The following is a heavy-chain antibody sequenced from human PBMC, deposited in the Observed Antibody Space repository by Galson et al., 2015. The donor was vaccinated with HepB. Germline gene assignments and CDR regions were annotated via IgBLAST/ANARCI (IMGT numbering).Heavy chain of an antibody. CDR1: GFPFGNYA. Sequence: SLRLSCAGSGFPFGNYAVSWFRQAPGKGLKWLGYMKSKTFGGTTQYAASVRGRFTISRDDSASLAYLQMNNLRIEDTAMYYCTLGGAAAYWGQGTLVTVSS. J-gene: IGHJ4*02. D-gene: IGHD2-15*01. CDR2: MKSKTFGGTT. CDR3: TLGGAAAY. V-gene: IGHV3-49*03.